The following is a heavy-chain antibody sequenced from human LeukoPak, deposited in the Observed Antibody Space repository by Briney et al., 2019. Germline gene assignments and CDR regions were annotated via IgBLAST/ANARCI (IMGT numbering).Heavy chain of an antibody. D-gene: IGHD3-10*01. CDR1: GYSISSGYY. V-gene: IGHV4-38-2*02. CDR2: IYHSGST. Sequence: ASETLSLTCTVSGYSISSGYYWGWIRQPPGKGLEWIGSIYHSGSTYYNPSLKSRVTISVDTSKNQFSLKLSSVTAADTAVYYCAKRGGFGEFLSRPTRGSFDYWGQGTLVTVSS. CDR3: AKRGGFGEFLSRPTRGSFDY. J-gene: IGHJ4*02.